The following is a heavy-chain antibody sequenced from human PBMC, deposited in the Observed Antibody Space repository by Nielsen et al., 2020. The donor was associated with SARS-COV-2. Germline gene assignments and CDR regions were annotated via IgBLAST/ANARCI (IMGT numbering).Heavy chain of an antibody. Sequence: GESLKISCAASGFTFSSYGMHWVRQAPGKGLERVAVIWYDGSNKYYADSVKGRFTISRDNSKNTLYLQMNSLRAEDTAVYYCARGEQTRGPRGRYYYGIDVWGQGTTVTVSS. D-gene: IGHD3-16*01. CDR2: IWYDGSNK. J-gene: IGHJ6*02. CDR1: GFTFSSYG. V-gene: IGHV3-33*01. CDR3: ARGEQTRGPRGRYYYGIDV.